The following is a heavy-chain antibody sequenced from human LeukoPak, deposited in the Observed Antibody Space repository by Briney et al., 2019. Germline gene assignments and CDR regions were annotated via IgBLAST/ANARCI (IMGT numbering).Heavy chain of an antibody. CDR1: GFTFSSFG. Sequence: GSLRLSCAASGFTFSSFGMHWVRQAPGKGLEWVAFIRYGGTNEYYADSVKGRFTISRDNSKNTLSLLMNGLRVEDTAVYYCARDQHYDVLTAFGLDVWGQGTTVTVSS. V-gene: IGHV3-30*02. J-gene: IGHJ6*02. CDR2: IRYGGTNE. CDR3: ARDQHYDVLTAFGLDV. D-gene: IGHD3-9*01.